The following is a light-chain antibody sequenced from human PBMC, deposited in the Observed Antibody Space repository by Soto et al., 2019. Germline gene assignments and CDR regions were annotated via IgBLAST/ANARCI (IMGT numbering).Light chain of an antibody. Sequence: QAVVTQPPSASGTPGQWVTISCSGSGSSIGTNTVNWYRQLPGTAPKLLIYGNNQRPSGVPDRFSGSKSGTSASLAISGLQSEDEAEYYCTAWDGSLNNVLFGGGTKLTVL. V-gene: IGLV1-44*01. CDR3: TAWDGSLNNVL. CDR1: GSSIGTNT. J-gene: IGLJ2*01. CDR2: GNN.